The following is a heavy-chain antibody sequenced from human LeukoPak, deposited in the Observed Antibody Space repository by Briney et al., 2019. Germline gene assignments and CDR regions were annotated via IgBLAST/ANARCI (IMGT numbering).Heavy chain of an antibody. Sequence: GGSLRLSCAASEFTFFTYSMSWVRQAPGKGLEWVANIKQDGSEKYYVDSVKGRFTISRDNAKNSLYLQMNSLRAEDTAVYYCARAGRKSRGVDLVRKKETGYYYYMDVWGKGTTVTVSS. CDR2: IKQDGSEK. D-gene: IGHD3-10*02. CDR3: ARAGRKSRGVDLVRKKETGYYYYMDV. CDR1: EFTFFTYS. V-gene: IGHV3-7*01. J-gene: IGHJ6*03.